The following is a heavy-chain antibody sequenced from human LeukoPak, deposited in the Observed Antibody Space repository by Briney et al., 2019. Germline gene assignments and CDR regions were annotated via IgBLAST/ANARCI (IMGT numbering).Heavy chain of an antibody. Sequence: PGGSLRLSCAASGFTFSSYSMNWVRQAPGKGLEGVSYISSSSSTIYYADSVKGRFTISRDNAKNSLYLQMNSLRAEDTAVYYCARRAGAYSHPYDYWGQGTLVTVSS. CDR1: GFTFSSYS. CDR3: ARRAGAYSHPYDY. J-gene: IGHJ4*02. CDR2: ISSSSSTI. D-gene: IGHD4/OR15-4a*01. V-gene: IGHV3-48*01.